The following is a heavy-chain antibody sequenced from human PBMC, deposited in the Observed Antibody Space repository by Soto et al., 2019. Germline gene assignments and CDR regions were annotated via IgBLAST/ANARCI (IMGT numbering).Heavy chain of an antibody. J-gene: IGHJ4*02. V-gene: IGHV4-59*01. CDR3: ASEGYDVWSGTTGWYYFDY. CDR1: GGSISSYY. Sequence: SETLSLTCAVSGGSISSYYWCWIRQPPGKGLEWIGYIYYSGSTNYDPSLKSRVTISVDTSKNQFSLYLQMNSLKTEGTAVYYCASEGYDVWSGTTGWYYFDYWGQGTLVTVSS. CDR2: IYYSGST. D-gene: IGHD3-3*01.